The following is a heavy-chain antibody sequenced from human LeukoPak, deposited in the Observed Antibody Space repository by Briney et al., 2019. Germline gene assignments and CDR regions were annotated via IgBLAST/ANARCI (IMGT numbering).Heavy chain of an antibody. V-gene: IGHV4-39*01. CDR1: GVSITTSNSY. Sequence: ASETLSLTCTVSGVSITTSNSYWGWIRQPPGKGLEWIGSIYYTGNTYYNASLKSQVSISIDTSKNQFSLRLTSVTAADTAVYFCARQTGSGLFILPGGQGTLVTVSS. D-gene: IGHD3/OR15-3a*01. J-gene: IGHJ4*02. CDR2: IYYTGNT. CDR3: ARQTGSGLFILP.